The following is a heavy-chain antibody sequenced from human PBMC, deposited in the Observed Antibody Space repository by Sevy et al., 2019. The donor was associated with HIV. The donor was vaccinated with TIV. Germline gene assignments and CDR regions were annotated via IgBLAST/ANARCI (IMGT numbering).Heavy chain of an antibody. CDR2: ISSSSSYI. CDR1: GFTFSSYS. V-gene: IGHV3-21*01. D-gene: IGHD3-22*01. Sequence: GGSLRLSCAASGFTFSSYSMNWVRQAPGKGLEWVSSISSSSSYIYYADSVKGRFTISRDNAKNSLYLQMNSLRAEDTAVYYCARDVVRESYYYDSLVGYWGQGTLVTVSS. CDR3: ARDVVRESYYYDSLVGY. J-gene: IGHJ4*02.